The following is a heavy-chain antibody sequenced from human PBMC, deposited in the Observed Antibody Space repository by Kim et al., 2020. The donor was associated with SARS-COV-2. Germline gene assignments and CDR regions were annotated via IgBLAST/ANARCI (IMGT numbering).Heavy chain of an antibody. CDR3: ASFMTTVTTYIDY. D-gene: IGHD4-17*01. V-gene: IGHV4-30-2*01. CDR2: IYHSGST. Sequence: SETLSLTCAVSGGSISSGGYSWSWIRQPPGKGLEWIGYIYHSGSTYYNPSLKSRVTISVDRSKNQFSLKLSSVTAADTAVYYCASFMTTVTTYIDYWGQGTLVTVSS. J-gene: IGHJ4*02. CDR1: GGSISSGGYS.